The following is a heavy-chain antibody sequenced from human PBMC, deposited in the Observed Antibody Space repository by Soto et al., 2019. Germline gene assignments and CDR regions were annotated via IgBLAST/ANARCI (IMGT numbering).Heavy chain of an antibody. CDR2: IYHSGST. D-gene: IGHD3-9*01. CDR1: GGSISSSNW. J-gene: IGHJ4*02. Sequence: QVQLQESGPGLVKPSGTLSLTCAVSGGSISSSNWWSWARQPPGKGLEWIGEIYHSGSTNYNPSLKSRVTISVDKSKNQFSLKLSSVTAADTAVYYCARGSYDILTGPTYYFDYCGQGTLVTVSA. V-gene: IGHV4-4*02. CDR3: ARGSYDILTGPTYYFDY.